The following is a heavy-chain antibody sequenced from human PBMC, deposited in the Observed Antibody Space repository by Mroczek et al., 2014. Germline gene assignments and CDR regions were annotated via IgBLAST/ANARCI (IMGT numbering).Heavy chain of an antibody. J-gene: IGHJ4*02. CDR3: ASIGCSGGSCYSPVDY. D-gene: IGHD2-15*01. CDR2: INHSGST. V-gene: IGHV4-34*01. CDR1: GGSFSGYY. Sequence: QVQLVESGAGLLKPSETLSLTCAVYGGSFSGYYWSWIRQPPGKGLEWIGEINHSGSTNYNPSLKSRVTISVDTSKNQFSLKLSSVTAADTAVYYCASIGCSGGSCYSPVDYWGQGTLVTVSS.